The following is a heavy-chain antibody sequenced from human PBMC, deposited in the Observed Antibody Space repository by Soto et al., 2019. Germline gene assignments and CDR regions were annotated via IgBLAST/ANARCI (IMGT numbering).Heavy chain of an antibody. V-gene: IGHV3-74*01. CDR2: INSDGSIT. D-gene: IGHD3-10*01. CDR1: EFTLTNYW. CDR3: ARDFGTYDYGSGRYGDV. Sequence: EVQLVESGGGLVQPGGSLRLSCVASEFTLTNYWMHWVRQAPGKGLVWFSRINSDGSITSYADSVKGRFTISRDNAKNTRDLQMISLRDEDTAVYYCARDFGTYDYGSGRYGDVWGKGTTVTVSS. J-gene: IGHJ6*04.